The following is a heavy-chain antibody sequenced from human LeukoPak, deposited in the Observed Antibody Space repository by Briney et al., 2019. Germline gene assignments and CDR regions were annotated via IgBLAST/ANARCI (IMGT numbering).Heavy chain of an antibody. D-gene: IGHD1-1*01. Sequence: SVKVSCKVSGGTFSSYAISWVRQAPGQGLEWMGGIIPIFATTNYAQKFQGRVTITADESTSTAYMELSSLRSEDTAVYYCARQLERRYHYYMDVWGKGTTVTVSS. J-gene: IGHJ6*03. V-gene: IGHV1-69*13. CDR3: ARQLERRYHYYMDV. CDR2: IIPIFATT. CDR1: GGTFSSYA.